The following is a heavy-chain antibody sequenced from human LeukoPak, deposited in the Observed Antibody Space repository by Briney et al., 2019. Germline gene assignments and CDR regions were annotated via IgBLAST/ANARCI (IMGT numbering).Heavy chain of an antibody. CDR3: AKVGFYSSSWQWYYFDY. V-gene: IGHV3-30*18. Sequence: GGSLRLSCAASGFTFSSYGMHWVRQAPGKGLEWVAVISYDGSNKYYADSVKGRFTIPRDNSKNTLYLQMNSLRAEGTAVYYCAKVGFYSSSWQWYYFDYWGQGTLVTVSS. J-gene: IGHJ4*02. CDR2: ISYDGSNK. CDR1: GFTFSSYG. D-gene: IGHD6-13*01.